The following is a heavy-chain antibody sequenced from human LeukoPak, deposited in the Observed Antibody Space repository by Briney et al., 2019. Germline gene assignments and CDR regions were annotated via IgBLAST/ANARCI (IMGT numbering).Heavy chain of an antibody. Sequence: GGSLRLSCAASGFTFTNYWMNWVRQAPGKGLEWVANINQDGNKKNYVDSVKGRFTISRDNAKNSLYLQMNSLSAEDTAVYYCARDYPPDWGQGTLVTVSA. CDR2: INQDGNKK. V-gene: IGHV3-7*01. CDR3: ARDYPPD. CDR1: GFTFTNYW. J-gene: IGHJ4*02.